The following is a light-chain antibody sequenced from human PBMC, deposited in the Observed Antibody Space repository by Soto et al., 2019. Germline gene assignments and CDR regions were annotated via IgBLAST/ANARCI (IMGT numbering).Light chain of an antibody. CDR3: ASYTTISTYV. Sequence: QSVLTQPASVSGPPGQSITISCTGTNSDVGAYNYVSWYQHHPGKAPRLVIYDVTNRPSGISDRFSGSKSGNTASLTISGLLAEDEADYYCASYTTISTYVFGTGTKVTVL. J-gene: IGLJ1*01. CDR2: DVT. CDR1: NSDVGAYNY. V-gene: IGLV2-14*01.